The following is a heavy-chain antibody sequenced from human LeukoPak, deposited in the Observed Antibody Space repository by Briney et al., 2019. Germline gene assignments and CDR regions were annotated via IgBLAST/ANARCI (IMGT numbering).Heavy chain of an antibody. Sequence: KPSETLSLTCAVYGGSFSAYYWSWIRQPPGKGLEWIGYIYYSGSTNYNPSLKSRVTISVDTSKNQFSLKLSSVTTADTAVYYCARTIYYDSSGYYPKGPWYFDLWGRGTLVTVSS. J-gene: IGHJ2*01. V-gene: IGHV4-59*01. CDR3: ARTIYYDSSGYYPKGPWYFDL. CDR2: IYYSGST. D-gene: IGHD3-22*01. CDR1: GGSFSAYY.